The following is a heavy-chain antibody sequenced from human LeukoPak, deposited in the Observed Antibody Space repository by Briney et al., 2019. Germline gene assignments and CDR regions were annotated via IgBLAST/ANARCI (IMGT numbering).Heavy chain of an antibody. CDR3: ARDYSFGGVIVIYWYFDL. D-gene: IGHD3-16*02. CDR2: ISSSGSTI. V-gene: IGHV3-48*03. J-gene: IGHJ2*01. Sequence: GGSLRLSCAASGFTFSSYEMNWVRQAPGKGLEWVSYISSSGSTIYYADSVKGRFTISRDNAKNSLYLQMNSLRAEDTAVYYCARDYSFGGVIVIYWYFDLWGRGTLVTVSS. CDR1: GFTFSSYE.